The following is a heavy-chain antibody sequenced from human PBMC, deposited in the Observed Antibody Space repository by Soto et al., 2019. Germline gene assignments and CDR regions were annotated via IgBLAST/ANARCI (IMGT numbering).Heavy chain of an antibody. CDR3: ARGEILTPEYYYYGMGV. D-gene: IGHD3-10*01. V-gene: IGHV4-61*01. J-gene: IGHJ6*02. Sequence: SETLSLTCTVSGGSVSSGSYYWSWIRQPPGKGLEWIGYIYYSGSTNYNPSLKSRVTISVDTSKNQFSLKLSSVTAADTAVYYCARGEILTPEYYYYGMGVWGQGTTFPVSS. CDR1: GGSVSSGSYY. CDR2: IYYSGST.